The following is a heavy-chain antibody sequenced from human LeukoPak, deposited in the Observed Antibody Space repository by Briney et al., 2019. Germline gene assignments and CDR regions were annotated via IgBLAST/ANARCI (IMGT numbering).Heavy chain of an antibody. CDR2: IYYSWST. CDR3: ARAAPGFNYDFWSGYYTYFDY. CDR1: VGSIRSYY. D-gene: IGHD3-3*01. J-gene: IGHJ4*02. Sequence: SETLSLICTVSVGSIRSYYWSWIRQPRGKGWECIGYIYYSWSTNYNPSLMSRVTISVDTSKNQFSLKLSSVTAAGTAVYYCARAAPGFNYDFWSGYYTYFDYWGQGTLVTVSS. V-gene: IGHV4-59*01.